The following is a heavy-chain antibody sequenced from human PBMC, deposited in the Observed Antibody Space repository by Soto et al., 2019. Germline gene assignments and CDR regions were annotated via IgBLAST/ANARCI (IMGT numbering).Heavy chain of an antibody. D-gene: IGHD1-7*01. CDR2: ISAYNGNT. Sequence: QVQLVQSGAEVKKPGASVKVSCKASGYTFTSYGISWVRQAPGQGLEWMGWISAYNGNTNYAQKLQGRVTMTTDTPXSXXYMELRSLRSDDTAVYYCARVITGTTFYYYYGMDVWGQGTTVTVSS. CDR1: GYTFTSYG. CDR3: ARVITGTTFYYYYGMDV. V-gene: IGHV1-18*01. J-gene: IGHJ6*02.